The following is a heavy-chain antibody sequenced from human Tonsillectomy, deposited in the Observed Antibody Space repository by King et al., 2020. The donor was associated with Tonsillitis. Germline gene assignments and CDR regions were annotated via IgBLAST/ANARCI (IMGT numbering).Heavy chain of an antibody. V-gene: IGHV3-30*18. CDR3: AKAPPLYSTSYFGFDP. CDR1: GFTFRSYG. D-gene: IGHD6-13*01. Sequence: VQLVESGGGVVQPGRSLRLSCTASGFTFRSYGMHWVRQAPGKGLEWVALISYDGSNKYYGDSVKGRFTISRDNSKNTMLLQMNSLRPEDTAVYYCAKAPPLYSTSYFGFDPWGQGILVTVSS. CDR2: ISYDGSNK. J-gene: IGHJ5*02.